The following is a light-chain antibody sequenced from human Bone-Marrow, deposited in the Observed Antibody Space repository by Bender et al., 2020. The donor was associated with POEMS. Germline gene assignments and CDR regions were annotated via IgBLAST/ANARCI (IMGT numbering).Light chain of an antibody. J-gene: IGLJ1*01. V-gene: IGLV1-36*01. Sequence: QSVLTQPPSVSEAPRQRVTISCSGSNSNIGKNAVNWYQQLPGTAPKLLIYINNQRPSGVPDRFSGSKSGNTASLTVSGLQAEDEADYYCSSYAANNNLGVFGTGTKVTVL. CDR3: SSYAANNNLGV. CDR1: NSNIGKNA. CDR2: INN.